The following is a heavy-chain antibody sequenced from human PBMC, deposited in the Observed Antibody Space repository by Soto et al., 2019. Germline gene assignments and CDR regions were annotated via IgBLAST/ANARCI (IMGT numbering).Heavy chain of an antibody. CDR1: GYSFARYW. CDR3: ARHFGRAYSSSPGGMDV. CDR2: IDPSDSYT. V-gene: IGHV5-10-1*01. D-gene: IGHD6-6*01. Sequence: GESLTIYSKSTGYSFARYWISWVRQMPGKGLEWMGRIDPSDSYTNYSPSFQGHVTISADKSISTAYLQWSSLKASDTAMYYCARHFGRAYSSSPGGMDVWGQGTTVPVSS. J-gene: IGHJ6*02.